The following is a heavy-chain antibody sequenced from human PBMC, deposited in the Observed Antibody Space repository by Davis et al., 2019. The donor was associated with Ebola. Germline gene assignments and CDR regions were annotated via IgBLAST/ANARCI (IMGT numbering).Heavy chain of an antibody. CDR2: ISSGSAYI. CDR3: ARGLCCLNKNYGMDV. J-gene: IGHJ6*02. Sequence: GGSLRLSCAASGFTFSSYWMHWVRQAPGKGLEWVSSISSGSAYISYADSVKGRFTISRDNAKNSLYLQMNSLRAEDTAVYYCARGLCCLNKNYGMDVWGQGTTVTVSS. D-gene: IGHD3-16*01. CDR1: GFTFSSYW. V-gene: IGHV3-21*01.